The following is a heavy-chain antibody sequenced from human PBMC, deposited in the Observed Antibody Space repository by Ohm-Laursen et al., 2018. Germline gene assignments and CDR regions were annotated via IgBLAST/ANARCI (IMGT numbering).Heavy chain of an antibody. CDR2: ISYDGSNK. CDR1: GFTFSSYG. J-gene: IGHJ6*02. Sequence: SLRLSCAASGFTFSSYGMHWVRQAPGKGLEWVAVISYDGSNKYYADSVKGRFTISRDNSKNTLYLQMNSLRAEDTAVYYCAKVRTLRNGPPYYYYGTDVWGQGTTVTVSS. V-gene: IGHV3-30*18. CDR3: AKVRTLRNGPPYYYYGTDV. D-gene: IGHD2-8*01.